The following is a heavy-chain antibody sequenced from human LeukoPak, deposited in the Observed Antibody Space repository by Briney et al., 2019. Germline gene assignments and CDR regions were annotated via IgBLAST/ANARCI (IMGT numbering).Heavy chain of an antibody. CDR3: ARATYYGGNSEAFDI. D-gene: IGHD4-23*01. J-gene: IGHJ3*02. V-gene: IGHV1-46*01. CDR2: IYPGGGST. Sequence: ASVKVSCKASGYTFTSYYIHWVRQAPGQGLEWMGIIYPGGGSTSYAQKFQGRVTITADKSTSTAYMELSSLRSEDTAVYYCARATYYGGNSEAFDIWGQGTMVTVSS. CDR1: GYTFTSYY.